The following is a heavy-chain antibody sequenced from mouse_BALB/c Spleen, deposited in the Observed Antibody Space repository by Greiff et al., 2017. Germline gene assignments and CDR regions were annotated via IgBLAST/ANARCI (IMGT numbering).Heavy chain of an antibody. CDR2: INPYNGDT. Sequence: VQLKESGPELVKPGASVKISCKASGYSFTGYFMNWVKQSHGKSLEWIGRINPYNGDTFYNQKFKGKATLTVDKSSSTAHMELLSLTSEDSAVYYCGRDYGLYYYAMDYWGQGTSVTVSS. CDR3: GRDYGLYYYAMDY. J-gene: IGHJ4*01. V-gene: IGHV1-37*01. CDR1: GYSFTGYF. D-gene: IGHD1-1*01.